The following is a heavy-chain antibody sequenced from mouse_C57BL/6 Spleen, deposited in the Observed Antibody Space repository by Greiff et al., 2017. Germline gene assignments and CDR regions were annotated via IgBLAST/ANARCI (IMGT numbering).Heavy chain of an antibody. D-gene: IGHD1-1*01. CDR1: GYAFSSYW. CDR2: IYPGDGDT. J-gene: IGHJ1*03. CDR3: ARNYYGSSGYFDV. Sequence: QVHVKQSGAELVKPGASVKISCKASGYAFSSYWMNWVKQRPGKGLEWIGQIYPGDGDTNYNGKFKGKATLTADKSSSTAYMQLSSLTSEDSAVYFCARNYYGSSGYFDVWGTGTTVTVSS. V-gene: IGHV1-80*01.